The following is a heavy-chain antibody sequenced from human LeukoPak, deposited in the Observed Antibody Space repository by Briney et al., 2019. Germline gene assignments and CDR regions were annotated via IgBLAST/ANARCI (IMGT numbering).Heavy chain of an antibody. CDR1: GFTFSSYW. J-gene: IGHJ4*02. CDR3: TQNLVAAAGDH. V-gene: IGHV3-7*01. D-gene: IGHD6-13*01. CDR2: IKPDGSVG. Sequence: GGSLRLSCPASGFTFSSYWMTWVRQAPGKGLEWVANIKPDGSVGYYVDSVRGRFIISRDNAGNSLYLQMNSLRVEDTAVYYCTQNLVAAAGDHWGQGTLLIVPS.